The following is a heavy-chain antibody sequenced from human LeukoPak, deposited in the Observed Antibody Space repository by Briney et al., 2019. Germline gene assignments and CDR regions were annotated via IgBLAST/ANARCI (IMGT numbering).Heavy chain of an antibody. CDR1: GGSISSYY. D-gene: IGHD6-19*01. Sequence: PSETLSLTCTVSGGSISSYYWSWIRQPPGKGLEWIGYIYYSGSTNYNPSLKSPVTISVDTSKNQFSLKLSSVTAADTAVYYCARHLPYSSGSDAFDIWGQGTMVTVSS. CDR2: IYYSGST. CDR3: ARHLPYSSGSDAFDI. V-gene: IGHV4-59*08. J-gene: IGHJ3*02.